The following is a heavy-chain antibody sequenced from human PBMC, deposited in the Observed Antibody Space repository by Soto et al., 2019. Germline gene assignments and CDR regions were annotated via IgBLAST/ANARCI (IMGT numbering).Heavy chain of an antibody. CDR1: GFTFDDYA. D-gene: IGHD6-6*01. CDR2: ISWNSGSI. V-gene: IGHV3-9*01. J-gene: IGHJ4*02. Sequence: GGSLRLSCAASGFTFDDYAMHWVRQAPGKGLEWVSGISWNSGSIGYADSVKGRFTISRDNAKNSLYLQMNSLRAEDTALYYCAKDMKRYSSSSHFDYWGQGTLVTVSS. CDR3: AKDMKRYSSSSHFDY.